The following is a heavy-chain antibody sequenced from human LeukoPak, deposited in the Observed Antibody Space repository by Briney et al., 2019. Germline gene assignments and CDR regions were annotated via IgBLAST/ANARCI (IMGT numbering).Heavy chain of an antibody. D-gene: IGHD1-7*01. J-gene: IGHJ4*02. CDR1: GGSISSYY. V-gene: IGHV4-59*01. CDR2: IYYSGST. Sequence: SETLSLTCTVSGGSISSYYWSWIRQPPGKGLEWIGYIYYSGSTKYNPSLKSRVTISVDASKTQFSLKLNSATAADTAVYYCARGSRELYYFDYWAREPWSPSPQ. CDR3: ARGSRELYYFDY.